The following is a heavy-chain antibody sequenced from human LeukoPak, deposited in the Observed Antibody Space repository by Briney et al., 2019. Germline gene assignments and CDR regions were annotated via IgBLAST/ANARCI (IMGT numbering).Heavy chain of an antibody. CDR3: ARDIVATISGDY. CDR1: GASISSSSYY. CDR2: IYYSGST. Sequence: SETLSLTCTVSGASISSSSYYWGWIRRPPGKGLEWIGSIYYSGSTYYNPSLKSRVTISVDTSKNQFSLKLSSVTAADTAVYYCARDIVATISGDYWGQGTLVTVSS. V-gene: IGHV4-39*01. J-gene: IGHJ4*02. D-gene: IGHD5-12*01.